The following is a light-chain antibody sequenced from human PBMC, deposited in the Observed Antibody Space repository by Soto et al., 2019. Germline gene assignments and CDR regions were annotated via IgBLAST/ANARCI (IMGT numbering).Light chain of an antibody. CDR2: KAS. J-gene: IGKJ1*01. Sequence: VTITCRASQIIDTWLAWYQQKPGKAPKLLIYKASSLENGVPSRFSGSGSGTEFTLTISSLQPDDFATYYCQQYETYSPWTFGQGTKVDIK. CDR3: QQYETYSPWT. V-gene: IGKV1-5*03. CDR1: QIIDTW.